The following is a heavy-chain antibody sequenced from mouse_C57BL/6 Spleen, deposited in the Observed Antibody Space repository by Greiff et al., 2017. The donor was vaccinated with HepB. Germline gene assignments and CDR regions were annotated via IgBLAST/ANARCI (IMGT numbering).Heavy chain of an antibody. CDR1: GFSLTSYG. V-gene: IGHV2-2*01. J-gene: IGHJ3*01. CDR2: IWRGGST. Sequence: VKLVESGPGLVQPSQSLSITCTVSGFSLTSYGVHWVRQSPGKGLEWLGVIWRGGSTDYNAAFISRLSISKDNSKSQVFFKMNSLQADDTAIYYCARRNWDGFAYWGQGTLVTVSA. CDR3: ARRNWDGFAY. D-gene: IGHD4-1*01.